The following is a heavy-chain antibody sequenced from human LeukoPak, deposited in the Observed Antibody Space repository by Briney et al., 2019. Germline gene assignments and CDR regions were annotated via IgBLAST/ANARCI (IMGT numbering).Heavy chain of an antibody. V-gene: IGHV3-15*01. CDR3: TRDQASVTTRGARRFYYYYMSV. CDR2: IKSKTDGGTT. CDR1: GFTLTNAW. D-gene: IGHD4-11*01. Sequence: GGSLRLSCAASGFTLTNAWMSWVRQAPGKGLEWVGRIKSKTDGGTTDYAAPVKGRFTISRDDSKNTLYLQMNSLKTEDTAVYYCTRDQASVTTRGARRFYYYYMSVRGKGTTVTVSS. J-gene: IGHJ6*03.